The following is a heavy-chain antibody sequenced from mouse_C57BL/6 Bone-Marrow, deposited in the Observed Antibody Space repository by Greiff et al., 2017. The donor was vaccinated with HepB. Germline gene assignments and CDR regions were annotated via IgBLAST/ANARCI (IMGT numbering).Heavy chain of an antibody. Sequence: DVKLQESGPGMVKPSQSLSLTCTVTGYSITSGYDWHWIRHFPGNKLEWMGYISYSGSTNYNPSLKSRISITHDTSKNHFFLKLNSVTTEDTATYYCARETTVVPRYFDVWGTGTTVTVSS. V-gene: IGHV3-1*01. CDR2: ISYSGST. CDR3: ARETTVVPRYFDV. D-gene: IGHD1-1*01. J-gene: IGHJ1*03. CDR1: GYSITSGYD.